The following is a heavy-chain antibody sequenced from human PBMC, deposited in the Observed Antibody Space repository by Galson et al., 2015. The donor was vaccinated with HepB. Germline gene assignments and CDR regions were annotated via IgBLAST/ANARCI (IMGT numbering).Heavy chain of an antibody. D-gene: IGHD3-3*01. CDR1: GFTFSSYA. Sequence: SLRLSCAASGFTFSSYAMHWVRQAPGKGLEWVAVISYDGSNKYYADSVKGRFTISRDNSKNTLYLQMNSLRAEDTAVYYCARDFLEVSASSWLYYYYYYYGMDVWGQGTTVTVSS. CDR2: ISYDGSNK. J-gene: IGHJ6*02. CDR3: ARDFLEVSASSWLYYYYYYYGMDV. V-gene: IGHV3-30-3*01.